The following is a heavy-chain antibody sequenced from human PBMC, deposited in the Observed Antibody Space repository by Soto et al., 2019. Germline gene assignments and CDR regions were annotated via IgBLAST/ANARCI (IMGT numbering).Heavy chain of an antibody. J-gene: IGHJ4*02. CDR1: CDSIITFY. D-gene: IGHD3-22*01. CDR3: ARGRTVRNYADDSSDYFYFFDY. V-gene: IGHV4-59*01. Sequence: PSETLSLTCTFSCDSIITFYWGWMRQSPGKGLEWIGYVYYTGSTNYNPSLKSRVTISVDRSKNQFSLKLTSANAADTAVYYCARGRTVRNYADDSSDYFYFFDYWGRGTQVTVSS. CDR2: VYYTGST.